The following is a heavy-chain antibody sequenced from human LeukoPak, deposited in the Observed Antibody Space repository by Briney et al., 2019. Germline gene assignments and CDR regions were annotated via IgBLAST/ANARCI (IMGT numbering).Heavy chain of an antibody. CDR1: GFNFSNYW. CDR2: VKGDGSFT. V-gene: IGHV3-74*01. D-gene: IGHD5-24*01. CDR3: VRDGDDYNFDY. J-gene: IGHJ4*02. Sequence: GGSLRLSCAASGFNFSNYWMPWVRHAPGKGLVWVSRVKGDGSFTDYADSVRGRFTISRDNAKNTLYLQMYSLRGEDTAVYYCVRDGDDYNFDYWGQGSLVTVSS.